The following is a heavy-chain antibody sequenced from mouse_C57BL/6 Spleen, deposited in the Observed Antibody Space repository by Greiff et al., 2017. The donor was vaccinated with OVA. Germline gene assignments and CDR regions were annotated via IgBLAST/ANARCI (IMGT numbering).Heavy chain of an antibody. Sequence: QVQLQQPGAELVMPGASVKLSCKASGYTFTSYWMHWVKQRPGQGLEWIGEIDPSDSYTNYNQKFKGKATLTVDKSSSTAYMQLSSLTSEDSAVYYCARSTTVVPNYCDYWGQGTTLTVSS. CDR1: GYTFTSYW. CDR2: IDPSDSYT. CDR3: ARSTTVVPNYCDY. J-gene: IGHJ2*01. D-gene: IGHD1-1*01. V-gene: IGHV1-69*01.